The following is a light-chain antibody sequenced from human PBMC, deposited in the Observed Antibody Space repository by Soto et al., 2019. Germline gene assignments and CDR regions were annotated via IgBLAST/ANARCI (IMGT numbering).Light chain of an antibody. Sequence: EVVLTQSPGTLSLSPRERATLSCRASQSVSNNYLAWYQHKPGQAPRLLIYGASSRAPGIPDRFSGSGSGPDFTLTISRLEPEDFAVYYCQQYAASPLTFGQGTLVEVK. CDR3: QQYAASPLT. CDR1: QSVSNNY. J-gene: IGKJ1*01. CDR2: GAS. V-gene: IGKV3-20*01.